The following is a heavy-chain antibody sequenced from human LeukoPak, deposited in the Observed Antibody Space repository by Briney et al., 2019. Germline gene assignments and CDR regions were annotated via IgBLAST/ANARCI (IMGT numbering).Heavy chain of an antibody. J-gene: IGHJ4*02. D-gene: IGHD6-13*01. CDR2: IYSGGNT. V-gene: IGHV3-53*01. CDR1: GFPVSSKY. Sequence: PGGSLRLSCAASGFPVSSKYMSWVRQAPGKGLEWVSVIYSGGNTYYADSVKGRFTISRDNAENTLYMRMNSLRPEDTAVYYCARGYYSSSRIDNWGQGTLVTVSS. CDR3: ARGYYSSSRIDN.